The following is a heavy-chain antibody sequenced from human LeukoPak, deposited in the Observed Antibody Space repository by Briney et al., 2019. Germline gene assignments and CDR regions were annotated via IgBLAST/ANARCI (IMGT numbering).Heavy chain of an antibody. CDR2: ISSSSSYI. J-gene: IGHJ4*02. D-gene: IGHD6-19*01. CDR1: GFTFSSYS. V-gene: IGHV3-21*01. Sequence: GGSLRLSCAASGFTFSSYSMNWVRQAPGKGLEWVSSISSSSSYIYYADSVKGRFTISRDNAKNSLYLQMNSLRAEDTAVYYCARGGYSSGWYYFDYWGQGTLVTVSS. CDR3: ARGGYSSGWYYFDY.